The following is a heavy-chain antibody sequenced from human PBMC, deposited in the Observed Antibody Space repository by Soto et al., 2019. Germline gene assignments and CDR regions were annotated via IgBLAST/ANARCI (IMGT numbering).Heavy chain of an antibody. Sequence: SETLSLTCTVSGDSISSYSWSWIRQVAGKGLEWIGRLYTSGSTKYSPSLKSRVTMSVDASKNQFSMRLSSVTAADTAVYYCARTEEPDVVVVAATPYYFDYWGQGTLVTVSS. V-gene: IGHV4-4*07. CDR2: LYTSGST. J-gene: IGHJ4*02. CDR1: GDSISSYS. D-gene: IGHD2-15*01. CDR3: ARTEEPDVVVVAATPYYFDY.